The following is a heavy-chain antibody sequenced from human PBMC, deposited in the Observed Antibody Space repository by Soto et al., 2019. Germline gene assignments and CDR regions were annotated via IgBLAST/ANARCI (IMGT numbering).Heavy chain of an antibody. CDR1: GFTVSSKY. V-gene: IGHV3-66*01. CDR2: IQSGGPT. D-gene: IGHD2-15*01. CDR3: ARDDVLWDGGRCYGVPLDV. Sequence: GGSLRLSCAASGFTVSSKYMSWVRQAPGKGLEWVSLIQSGGPTYYADSVKGRFTISRDTSENTVHLQMDSLRAEDTAVYYCARDDVLWDGGRCYGVPLDVWGQGTTVTVSS. J-gene: IGHJ6*02.